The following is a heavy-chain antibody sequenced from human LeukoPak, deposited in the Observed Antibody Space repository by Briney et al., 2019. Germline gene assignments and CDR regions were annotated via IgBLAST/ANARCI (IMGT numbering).Heavy chain of an antibody. J-gene: IGHJ6*03. CDR3: ARSKPWGYCSGGSCYPTYYYYYYMDV. CDR1: GFTFSSYS. CDR2: ISSSSNYI. V-gene: IGHV3-21*01. D-gene: IGHD2-15*01. Sequence: GGSVRLSCAASGFTFSSYSMNWVRQAPGRGLEWVSSISSSSNYIYYVDSVKGRFTISRDNAKNSLFLQMNSLRAEDTAVYFCARSKPWGYCSGGSCYPTYYYYYYMDVWGKGTTVTVSS.